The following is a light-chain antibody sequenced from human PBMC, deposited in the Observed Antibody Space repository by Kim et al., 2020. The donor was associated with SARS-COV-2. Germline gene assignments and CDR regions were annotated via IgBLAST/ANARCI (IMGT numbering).Light chain of an antibody. CDR1: QSVSRW. CDR2: DGS. CDR3: QHRQT. J-gene: IGKJ1*01. V-gene: IGKV1-5*01. Sequence: DIQMTQSPSTLSASVGDRVTLTCRASQSVSRWLAWYQQKPGKAPTLLIYDGSKLQSGVPSRFSGSGSGTEFTLTISSLQPDDFAIYYCQHRQTFGQGTKVDIK.